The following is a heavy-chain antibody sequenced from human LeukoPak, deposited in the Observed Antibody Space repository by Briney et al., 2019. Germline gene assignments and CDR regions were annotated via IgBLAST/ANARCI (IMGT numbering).Heavy chain of an antibody. CDR1: GYSLTELS. V-gene: IGHV1-24*01. J-gene: IGHJ4*02. D-gene: IGHD6-13*01. CDR2: FDPEDGET. CDR3: ATSIAAAGIPFDY. Sequence: ASVKVSCKVSGYSLTELSMHWVRQAPGKGLEWMGGFDPEDGETIYAQEFQGRVTMTEDTSTDTAYIELSSLRSEDTAVYYCATSIAAAGIPFDYWGQGTLVTVSS.